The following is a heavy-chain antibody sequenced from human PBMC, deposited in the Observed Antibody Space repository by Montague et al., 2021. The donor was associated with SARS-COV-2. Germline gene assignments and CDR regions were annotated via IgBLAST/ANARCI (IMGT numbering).Heavy chain of an antibody. D-gene: IGHD7-27*01. CDR3: AKDSHIYETRGVRTGWFDP. CDR1: GASVIGSR. CDR2: VLLSRKT. V-gene: IGHV4-34*12. Sequence: SETLSLTCAVYGASVIGSRSAWIRQSPRWGMECIGGVLLSRKTSYNPSLQSRPTMSVDTYKKQFSLRLSSVNAEDTAVYFCAKDSHIYETRGVRTGWFDPWGQGTLVTVSS. J-gene: IGHJ5*02.